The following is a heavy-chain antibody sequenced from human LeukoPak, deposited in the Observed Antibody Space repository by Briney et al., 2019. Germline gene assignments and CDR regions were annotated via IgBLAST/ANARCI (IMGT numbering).Heavy chain of an antibody. V-gene: IGHV3-74*01. CDR3: AGDDSSGYFFAY. CDR2: IKPDGST. CDR1: GFTFSSHW. J-gene: IGHJ4*02. Sequence: PGGSLRLSCAASGFTFSSHWMHWVRQAPGKGLVWVSRIKPDGSTYYADSVKGRFTVSRDNAKNTLYLQMNSLRAEDTAVYYCAGDDSSGYFFAYWGQGTLVTVSS. D-gene: IGHD3-22*01.